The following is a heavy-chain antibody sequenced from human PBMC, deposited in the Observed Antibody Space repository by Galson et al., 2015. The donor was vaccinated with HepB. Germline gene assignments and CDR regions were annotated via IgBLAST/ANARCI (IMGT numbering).Heavy chain of an antibody. CDR2: ISSNGGST. J-gene: IGHJ1*01. CDR1: GFTFSSYA. D-gene: IGHD6-25*01. Sequence: SLRLSCAASGFTFSSYAMHWVRQAPGKELEYVSAISSNGGSTYYADPVQGRFTVSRDNSKNTLYLQMSSLRAEDTAVYYCVYGGYSSAQRYFQHWGQGTLVTVAS. V-gene: IGHV3-64D*06. CDR3: VYGGYSSAQRYFQH.